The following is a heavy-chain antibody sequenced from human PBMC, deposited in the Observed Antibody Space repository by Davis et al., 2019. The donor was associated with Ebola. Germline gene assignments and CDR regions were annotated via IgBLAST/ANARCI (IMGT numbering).Heavy chain of an antibody. Sequence: GGSLRLSCAASGFTVSSNYMSWVRQAPGKGLEWVSVIYSGGSTYYADSVKGRFTISRDNSKNTLYLQMNSLRAEDTAVYYCARDTYYQGWYFDYWGQGTLVTVSS. CDR1: GFTVSSNY. V-gene: IGHV3-66*01. CDR2: IYSGGST. J-gene: IGHJ4*02. D-gene: IGHD2-2*01. CDR3: ARDTYYQGWYFDY.